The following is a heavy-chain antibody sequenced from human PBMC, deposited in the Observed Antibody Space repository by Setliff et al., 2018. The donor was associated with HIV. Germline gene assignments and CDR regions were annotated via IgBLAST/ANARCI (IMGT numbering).Heavy chain of an antibody. CDR2: IHDSGRT. D-gene: IGHD3-10*01. V-gene: IGHV4-38-2*01. CDR3: ARWNGSGSYLDY. J-gene: IGHJ4*02. Sequence: PSETLSLTCGVSGYSLTSGYYWGWIRQPPGKGLEWIGSIHDSGRTYYNPSLKSRVTISVDTSKNQFSLKLSSVTAADTAVYYCARWNGSGSYLDYWGQGTLVTVPQ. CDR1: GYSLTSGYY.